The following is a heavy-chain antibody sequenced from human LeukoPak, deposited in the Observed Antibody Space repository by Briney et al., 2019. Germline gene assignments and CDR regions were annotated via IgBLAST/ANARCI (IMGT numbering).Heavy chain of an antibody. CDR2: IKEDGSEK. CDR3: ARDRYYDILTGKTYYFDY. CDR1: GFTFSNSW. D-gene: IGHD3-9*01. Sequence: PGGSLRLSCAASGFTFSNSWMGWVRQDPGNGLEWVANIKEDGSEKYYMDSVKGRFTISRDNAKNSLYLQMNSLRAEDTAVYYCARDRYYDILTGKTYYFDYWGQGTLVTVSS. V-gene: IGHV3-7*03. J-gene: IGHJ4*02.